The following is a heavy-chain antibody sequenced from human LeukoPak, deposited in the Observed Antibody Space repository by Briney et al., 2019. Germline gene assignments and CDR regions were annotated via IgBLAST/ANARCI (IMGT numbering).Heavy chain of an antibody. Sequence: SGGSLRLSCAASGFTFSSYGMHWVRQAPGKGLEWVAVISYDGSNKYYADSVKGRFTISRDNSKNTLYLQMNSLRAEDTAVYYCAKEGSSGYYYYFDYWGQGTLVTVSS. V-gene: IGHV3-30*18. D-gene: IGHD3-22*01. CDR2: ISYDGSNK. CDR1: GFTFSSYG. CDR3: AKEGSSGYYYYFDY. J-gene: IGHJ4*02.